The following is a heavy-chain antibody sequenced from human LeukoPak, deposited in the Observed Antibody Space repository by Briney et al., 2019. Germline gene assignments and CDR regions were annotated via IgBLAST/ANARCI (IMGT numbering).Heavy chain of an antibody. CDR2: IYYGGST. CDR3: ARGVFGYSSS. V-gene: IGHV4-59*01. J-gene: IGHJ4*02. CDR1: GGSISSYY. D-gene: IGHD6-13*01. Sequence: SETLSLTCTVSGGSISSYYWSWIRQPPGKGLEWIGYIYYGGSTNYNPSLKSRVTISVDTSKNQFSLKLSSVTAADTAVYYCARGVFGYSSSWGQGTLVTVSS.